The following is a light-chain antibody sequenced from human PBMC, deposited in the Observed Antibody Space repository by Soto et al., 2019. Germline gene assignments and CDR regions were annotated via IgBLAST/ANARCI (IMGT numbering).Light chain of an antibody. J-gene: IGKJ1*01. CDR3: LQDYNYPWT. Sequence: AIQMTQSPSSLSASVGDRVTITCRASQDIRNDLGWYQEKVGQAPKLLIYAASNSQSGVPSRFSGSGSGTDFTLTISSLLPEDFATYYCLQDYNYPWTFGQGTKVEI. V-gene: IGKV1-6*01. CDR2: AAS. CDR1: QDIRND.